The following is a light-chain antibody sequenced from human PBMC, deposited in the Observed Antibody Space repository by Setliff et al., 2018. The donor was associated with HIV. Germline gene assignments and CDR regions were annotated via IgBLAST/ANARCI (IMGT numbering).Light chain of an antibody. CDR1: SSDVGRYNL. Sequence: SALAQPASVSGSPGQSITISCTGTSSDVGRYNLVSWYQQHPGKAPKLMIYQATKRPSGVSNRFSGSKSGNTASPTISGLQAEDEADYYCCSNTGSNTYVFGTGTKVTVL. CDR3: CSNTGSNTYV. V-gene: IGLV2-23*01. J-gene: IGLJ1*01. CDR2: QAT.